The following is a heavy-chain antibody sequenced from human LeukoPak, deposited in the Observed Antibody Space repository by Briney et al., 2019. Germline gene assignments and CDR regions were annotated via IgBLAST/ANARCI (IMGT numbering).Heavy chain of an antibody. CDR3: AKDSEAYCGGDCYSNAFDI. V-gene: IGHV3-7*01. Sequence: GGSLRLSCAASGFTFSSYWMSWVRQAPGKGLEWVANIKQDGSEKYYVDSVKGRFTISRDNSKNTLYLQMNSLRAEDTAVYYCAKDSEAYCGGDCYSNAFDIWGQGTMVTVSS. CDR1: GFTFSSYW. CDR2: IKQDGSEK. J-gene: IGHJ3*02. D-gene: IGHD2-21*02.